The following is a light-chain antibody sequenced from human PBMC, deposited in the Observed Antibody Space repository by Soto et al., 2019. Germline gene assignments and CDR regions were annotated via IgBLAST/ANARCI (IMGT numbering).Light chain of an antibody. CDR1: QSISTW. Sequence: DIQMNQSPSTLSSSVGDRVTITCRASQSISTWLAWYQQKPGKAPKLLIYDASSLERGVPSRFSGSGSGTEFPLTISSLQPDDLATYYGQQYNSDSRDTFGQGTKLEIK. J-gene: IGKJ2*01. CDR3: QQYNSDSRDT. CDR2: DAS. V-gene: IGKV1-5*01.